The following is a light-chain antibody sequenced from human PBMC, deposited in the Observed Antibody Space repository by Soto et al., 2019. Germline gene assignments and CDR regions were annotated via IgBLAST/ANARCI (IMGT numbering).Light chain of an antibody. Sequence: EIVLTESPATLSVSTGERATLSCWASQSVNRYLVWYQQKPGQAPRLLMYDASKRATGIPARFSGSGSGTDFTLTISSLEPEDFAVYYCQQRDIWPWTFGQGTKVDIK. CDR2: DAS. J-gene: IGKJ1*01. V-gene: IGKV3-11*01. CDR1: QSVNRY. CDR3: QQRDIWPWT.